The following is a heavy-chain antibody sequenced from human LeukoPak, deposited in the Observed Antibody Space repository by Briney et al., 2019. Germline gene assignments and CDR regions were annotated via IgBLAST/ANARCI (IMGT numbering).Heavy chain of an antibody. Sequence: SETLSLTCAVSGVSISSSNWWSWVRQPPGKGLEWIGEIYHSGSTNYNPSLKSRVTISVDKSKNQFSLKLSSLTAADTAVYYCASSDIVVVPAALTFDYWGQGTLVTVSS. V-gene: IGHV4-4*02. D-gene: IGHD2-2*01. CDR2: IYHSGST. J-gene: IGHJ4*02. CDR1: GVSISSSNW. CDR3: ASSDIVVVPAALTFDY.